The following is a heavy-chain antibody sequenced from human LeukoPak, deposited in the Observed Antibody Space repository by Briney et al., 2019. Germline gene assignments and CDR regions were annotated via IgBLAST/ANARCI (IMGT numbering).Heavy chain of an antibody. V-gene: IGHV3-23*01. CDR2: ISGSGGST. CDR3: AATVAGFYYYYYMDV. Sequence: GGSLRLSCAASGFTLSSYAMSWVRQAPGKGLEWVSAISGSGGSTYYADSVKGRFTISRDNSKNTLYLQMNSLRAEDTAVYYCAATVAGFYYYYYMDVWGKGTTVTVSS. CDR1: GFTLSSYA. D-gene: IGHD6-19*01. J-gene: IGHJ6*03.